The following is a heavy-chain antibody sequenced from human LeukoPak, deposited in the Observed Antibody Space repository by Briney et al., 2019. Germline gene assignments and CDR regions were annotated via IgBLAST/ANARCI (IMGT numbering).Heavy chain of an antibody. CDR1: GFTFSDYY. D-gene: IGHD3-10*01. CDR2: ISSSGSTI. V-gene: IGHV3-11*01. CDR3: AKPSWGFGELLSD. J-gene: IGHJ4*02. Sequence: GGSLRLSCAASGFTFSDYYMSWIRQAPGKGLEWVSYISSSGSTIYYADSVKGRFTISRDNSKNTLYLQMNSLRAEDTAVYYCAKPSWGFGELLSDWGQGTLVTVSS.